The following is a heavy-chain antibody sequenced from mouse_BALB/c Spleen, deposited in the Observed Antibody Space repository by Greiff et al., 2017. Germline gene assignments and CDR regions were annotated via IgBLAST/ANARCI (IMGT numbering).Heavy chain of an antibody. CDR2: ISSGSSTI. J-gene: IGHJ4*01. CDR3: ARSGYDYAMDY. Sequence: EVQRVESGGGLVQPGGSRKLSCAASGFTFSSFGMHWVRQAPEKGLEWVAYISSGSSTIYYADTVKGRFTISRDNPKNTLFLQMTSLRSEDTAMYYCARSGYDYAMDYWGQGTSVTVSS. CDR1: GFTFSSFG. V-gene: IGHV5-17*02. D-gene: IGHD3-2*02.